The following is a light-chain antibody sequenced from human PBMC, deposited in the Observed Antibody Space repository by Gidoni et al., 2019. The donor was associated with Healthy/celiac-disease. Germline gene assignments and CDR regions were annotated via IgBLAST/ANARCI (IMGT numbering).Light chain of an antibody. J-gene: IGKJ2*01. V-gene: IGKV3-20*01. CDR2: GAS. CDR3: QQYGSSPYT. CDR1: QSVSSSY. Sequence: EIVLTQSPGTLSLSPGERATLSCRASQSVSSSYLAWYQQKPGQAPRLLIYGASSRATVIPDRFRGSGSGTDFTLTISRLEPEDFAVYYCQQYGSSPYTFCQXTKLEIK.